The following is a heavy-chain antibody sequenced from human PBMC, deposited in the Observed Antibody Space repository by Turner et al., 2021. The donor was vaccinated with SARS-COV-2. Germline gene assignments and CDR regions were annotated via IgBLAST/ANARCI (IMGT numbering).Heavy chain of an antibody. Sequence: QVQLVESGGGVVQPGRSLRLSCAASGFTFSNYGVHWVRQAPGKGLEWVAVISYDGSEKYYADSVKGRFTISRDNSKNTLYLQMSSLRPDDTAVYYCAKDALPAAGKLNSYFDYWGQGTLVTVSS. CDR1: GFTFSNYG. CDR3: AKDALPAAGKLNSYFDY. V-gene: IGHV3-30*18. D-gene: IGHD6-13*01. J-gene: IGHJ4*02. CDR2: ISYDGSEK.